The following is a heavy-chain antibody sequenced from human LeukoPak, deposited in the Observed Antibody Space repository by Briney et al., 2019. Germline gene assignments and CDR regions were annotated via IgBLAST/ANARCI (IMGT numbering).Heavy chain of an antibody. D-gene: IGHD5-18*01. J-gene: IGHJ6*02. V-gene: IGHV3-48*03. CDR3: ARDGLWSHSYQHGMDV. Sequence: GGSLRLSCADSGFTFSAYGMNWVRQAPGQGLEWVSYISSSSSVIFYADSVEGRFTISRDNARSSLYLQMTSLRAEDTGTYYCARDGLWSHSYQHGMDVWGQGTAVTVSS. CDR2: ISSSSSVI. CDR1: GFTFSAYG.